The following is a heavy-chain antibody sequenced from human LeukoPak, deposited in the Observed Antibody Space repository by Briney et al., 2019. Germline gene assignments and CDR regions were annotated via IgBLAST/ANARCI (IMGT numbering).Heavy chain of an antibody. Sequence: KPSQTLSLTCTVSGGSISSSSYSWSWIRQPAGKGLEWIGRIYISGSTNYNPSLKSRVTISVDTSKKQFSLKLSSVTAADTAVYYCAREKIGYYDGSGRGWFDPWGQGTLVTVSS. J-gene: IGHJ5*02. CDR1: GGSISSSSYS. D-gene: IGHD3-22*01. CDR2: IYISGST. CDR3: AREKIGYYDGSGRGWFDP. V-gene: IGHV4-61*02.